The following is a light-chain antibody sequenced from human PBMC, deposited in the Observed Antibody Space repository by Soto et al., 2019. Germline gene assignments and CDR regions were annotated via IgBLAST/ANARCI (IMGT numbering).Light chain of an antibody. CDR1: QYIGTW. CDR3: QQGRTSPFS. CDR2: SAS. J-gene: IGKJ3*01. V-gene: IGKV1D-12*01. Sequence: DIQMTQSPSFVSASVGDRVTLTCRASQYIGTWLAWYQQRLGEAPRLLIFSASTLKNGIPARFSGSGSGTDFTLTISGLQPEDFATYYCQQGRTSPFSFGPGTKV.